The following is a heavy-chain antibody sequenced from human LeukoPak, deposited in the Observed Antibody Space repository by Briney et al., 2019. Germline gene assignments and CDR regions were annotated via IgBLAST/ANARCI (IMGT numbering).Heavy chain of an antibody. Sequence: SVKVSCKASGDTFSSYAISWVRQAPGQGLEWMGGIIPIFGTANYAQKFQGRVTITTDESTSTAYMELSSLRSEDTAVYYCAASYYDFWSGYLNYWGQGTLVTVSS. J-gene: IGHJ4*02. CDR3: AASYYDFWSGYLNY. D-gene: IGHD3-3*01. CDR2: IIPIFGTA. CDR1: GDTFSSYA. V-gene: IGHV1-69*05.